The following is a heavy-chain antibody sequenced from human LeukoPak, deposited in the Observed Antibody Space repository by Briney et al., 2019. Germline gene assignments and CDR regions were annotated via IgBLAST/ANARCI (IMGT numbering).Heavy chain of an antibody. Sequence: PSETLSLTCTVSGHSISRSDYYWAWIRQPPGKGLEWIGSLFYGGSTYYNPSLRSRVTLSLDTSKNQFSLKLISVTAADTAVYYCAREKFRELFFDSWGQGALVTVSS. CDR2: LFYGGST. D-gene: IGHD3-10*01. V-gene: IGHV4-39*07. J-gene: IGHJ4*02. CDR3: AREKFRELFFDS. CDR1: GHSISRSDYY.